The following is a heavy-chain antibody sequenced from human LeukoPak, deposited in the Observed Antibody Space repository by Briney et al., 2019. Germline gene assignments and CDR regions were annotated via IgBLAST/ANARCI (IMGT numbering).Heavy chain of an antibody. V-gene: IGHV1-46*01. CDR1: GYTFTNYY. CDR3: ARADAYGDYDY. J-gene: IGHJ4*02. Sequence: GASVKVSCKASGYTFTNYYMHWVRQAPGQGLEWMGLIDPTGGRTTYAQKFQGRVTLTRDMSTSTVYMELSGLRSEDTAVYYCARADAYGDYDYWGQGTLVTVSS. CDR2: IDPTGGRT. D-gene: IGHD4-17*01.